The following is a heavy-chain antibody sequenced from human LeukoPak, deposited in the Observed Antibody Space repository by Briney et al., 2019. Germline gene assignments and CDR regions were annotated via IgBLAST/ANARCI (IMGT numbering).Heavy chain of an antibody. Sequence: PGGSLRLSCAASGFTFSSYAMSWVRQAPGEGLEWVSAISGSGGSTYYADSVKGRFTISRDNSKNTLYLQMNSLRAEDTAVYYCAKGSRGSLYGTMVRGVIPGEDYWGQGTLVTVSS. V-gene: IGHV3-23*01. CDR2: ISGSGGST. J-gene: IGHJ4*02. D-gene: IGHD3-10*01. CDR3: AKGSRGSLYGTMVRGVIPGEDY. CDR1: GFTFSSYA.